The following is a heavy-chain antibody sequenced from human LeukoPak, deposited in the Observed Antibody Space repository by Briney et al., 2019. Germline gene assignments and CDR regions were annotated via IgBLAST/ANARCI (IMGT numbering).Heavy chain of an antibody. Sequence: GGSLRLSCAASGFTFSSYAMHWVRQAPGKGLEYVSAISSNGGSTYYANSVKGRFTIPRDNSKNTLYLQMGSLRAEDMAVYYCARDPYSNSPYYYMDVWGKGTTVTVSS. CDR1: GFTFSSYA. CDR3: ARDPYSNSPYYYMDV. J-gene: IGHJ6*03. V-gene: IGHV3-64*01. D-gene: IGHD4-11*01. CDR2: ISSNGGST.